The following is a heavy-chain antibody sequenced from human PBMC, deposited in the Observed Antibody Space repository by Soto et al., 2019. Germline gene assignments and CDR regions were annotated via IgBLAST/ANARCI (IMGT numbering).Heavy chain of an antibody. D-gene: IGHD6-19*01. V-gene: IGHV4-39*01. CDR1: GDSISSXTHY. CDR3: AKHGEQCLAQSYLDY. J-gene: IGHJ4*02. Sequence: LXLXCSVSGDSISSXTHYWVWLRQPPGKGLEWIGSLYYLWTTYYNQSLRSRVTISVDTSNNRFSLNVYSVTATHTATSSCAKHGEQCLAQSYLDYWGPGTLGTVS. CDR2: LYYLWTT.